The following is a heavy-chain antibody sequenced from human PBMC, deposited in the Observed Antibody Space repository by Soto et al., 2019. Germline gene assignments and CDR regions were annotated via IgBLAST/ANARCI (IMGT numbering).Heavy chain of an antibody. Sequence: PGGSLRLSCAASGFTFSSYGMHWVRQAPGKGLEWVAVIWYDGSNKYYADSVKGRFTISRDNSKNTLYLQMNSLRAEDTAVYYGATDSHASYYNGMDVWGQGTTVTVSS. J-gene: IGHJ6*02. CDR3: ATDSHASYYNGMDV. CDR2: IWYDGSNK. V-gene: IGHV3-33*01. CDR1: GFTFSSYG.